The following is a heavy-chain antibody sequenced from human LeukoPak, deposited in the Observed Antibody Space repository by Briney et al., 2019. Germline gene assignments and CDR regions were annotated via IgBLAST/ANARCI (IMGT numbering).Heavy chain of an antibody. CDR2: IKQGGSEK. J-gene: IGHJ4*02. CDR3: TRGGVVGGRLAN. CDR1: GFTLSDYW. D-gene: IGHD3-9*01. Sequence: PGGSLRLSCVASGFTLSDYWMSWVRQTPGKGLEWVANIKQGGSEKEYVESVKGRFTISRDNAKNSVYLEMSSLRVEDTAVYYCTRGGVVGGRLANWGQGTLVTVSS. V-gene: IGHV3-7*01.